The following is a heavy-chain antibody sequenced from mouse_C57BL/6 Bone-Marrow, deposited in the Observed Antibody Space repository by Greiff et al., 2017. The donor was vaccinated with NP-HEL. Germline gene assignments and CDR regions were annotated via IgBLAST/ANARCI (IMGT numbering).Heavy chain of an antibody. CDR2: IDPSDSYP. CDR3: AREGNWDEDWYFDV. CDR1: GYTFTSYW. V-gene: IGHV1-69*01. Sequence: VKLQQPGAELVMPGASVKLSCKASGYTFTSYWMHWVKQRPGQGLEWIGEIDPSDSYPNYNQKFKGKSTLTVDKSSSTAYMQLSSLTSEDSAVYYCAREGNWDEDWYFDVWGTGTTVTVSS. D-gene: IGHD4-1*01. J-gene: IGHJ1*03.